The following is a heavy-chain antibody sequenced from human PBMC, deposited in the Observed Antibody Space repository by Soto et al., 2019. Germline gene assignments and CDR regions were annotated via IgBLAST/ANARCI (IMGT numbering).Heavy chain of an antibody. CDR3: ARRVGATPPIN. CDR1: GSSVSSASYH. Sequence: PSETLSLTCTVSGSSVSSASYHWVWIRQPPGKGLQWVGNIYYTGSTNYNPSLKSRVTISVDTSKNQFSLKLNSVTAADTAVYYCARRVGATPPINWGQGTLVTVSS. D-gene: IGHD1-26*01. CDR2: IYYTGST. V-gene: IGHV4-61*01. J-gene: IGHJ4*02.